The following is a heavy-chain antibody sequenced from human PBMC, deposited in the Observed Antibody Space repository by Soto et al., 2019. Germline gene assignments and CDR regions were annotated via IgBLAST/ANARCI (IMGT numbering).Heavy chain of an antibody. D-gene: IGHD3-3*01. CDR3: ASGYDSDY. CDR1: EFTFSNYS. V-gene: IGHV3-48*01. CDR2: ISSSSSTI. Sequence: EVQLVESGGGLVQPGGSLRLSCAASEFTFSNYSMNWVRQAPGKGLEWVSYISSSSSTIYSADSVKGRFTISRDNAKNSPYLQMNSLRAEDTAVYYCASGYDSDYWGQGTLVTVSS. J-gene: IGHJ4*02.